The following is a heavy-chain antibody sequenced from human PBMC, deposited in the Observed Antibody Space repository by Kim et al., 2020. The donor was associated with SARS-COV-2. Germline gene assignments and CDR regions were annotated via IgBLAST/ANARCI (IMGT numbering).Heavy chain of an antibody. D-gene: IGHD5-12*01. Sequence: SETLSLTCTVSGGSISSSSYYWGWIRQPPGKGLEWIGSIYYSGSTYYNPSLKSRVTISVDTSKNQFSLKLSSVTAADTAVYYCASRPTSKARYYYYGMDVWGQGTTVTVSS. J-gene: IGHJ6*02. CDR1: GGSISSSSYY. CDR3: ASRPTSKARYYYYGMDV. CDR2: IYYSGST. V-gene: IGHV4-39*01.